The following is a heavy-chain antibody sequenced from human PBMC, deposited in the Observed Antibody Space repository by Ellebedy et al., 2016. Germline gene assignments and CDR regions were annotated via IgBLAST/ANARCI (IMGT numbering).Heavy chain of an antibody. CDR2: ISSGSTDI. Sequence: GESLKISXAASAFAFKDYHMHWVRQAPGKGLEWVSSISSGSTDIHYAESVKGRFTVSRDNAKNALYLQMNSLRAEDTAVYFCARLGIREGVDPWGQGILVTVSS. CDR1: AFAFKDYH. J-gene: IGHJ5*02. CDR3: ARLGIREGVDP. D-gene: IGHD3-16*01. V-gene: IGHV3-21*01.